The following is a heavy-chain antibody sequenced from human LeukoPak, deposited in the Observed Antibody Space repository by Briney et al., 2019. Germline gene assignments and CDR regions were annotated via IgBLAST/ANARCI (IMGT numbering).Heavy chain of an antibody. J-gene: IGHJ1*01. CDR3: ARVPSGYDGYFHH. CDR2: INAGNGNA. CDR1: GYTFTSYA. V-gene: IGHV1-3*01. Sequence: ASVKVSCKASGYTFTSYAMHWVRQAPGQRLEWMGWINAGNGNATYTQKFQDRVTFTRDTSASTAYMDLSSLRSEDTAVYYCARVPSGYDGYFHHWGQGTLVTVSS. D-gene: IGHD5-12*01.